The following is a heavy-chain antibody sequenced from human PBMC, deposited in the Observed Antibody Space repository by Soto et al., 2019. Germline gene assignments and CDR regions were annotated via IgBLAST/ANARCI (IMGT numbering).Heavy chain of an antibody. J-gene: IGHJ3*02. V-gene: IGHV3-7*01. CDR3: ARALRCPGRDTSCYAFDI. Sequence: GGSLRLSCAASGFTFSIYAMTWVRQAPGKGLEWVADIKQDGSEKYYVDSVKGRFTISRDNAKNSLYLQMNSLRAEDTAVYYCARALRCPGRDTSCYAFDIWGQGTMVTVS. D-gene: IGHD2-2*01. CDR1: GFTFSIYA. CDR2: IKQDGSEK.